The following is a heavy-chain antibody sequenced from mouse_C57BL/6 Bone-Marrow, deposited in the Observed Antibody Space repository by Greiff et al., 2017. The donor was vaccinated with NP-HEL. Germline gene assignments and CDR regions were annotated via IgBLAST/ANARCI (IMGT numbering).Heavy chain of an antibody. CDR1: GYTFTSYW. CDR2: IDPSDSYT. V-gene: IGHV1-59*01. CDR3: ASPIYYYWYFDD. D-gene: IGHD2-1*01. Sequence: QVQLQQPGAELVRPGTSVKLSCKASGYTFTSYWMHWVKQRPGQGLEWIGVIDPSDSYTNYNQKFKGKATLTVDTSSSTAYMQLSSLTSEDSAVYYCASPIYYYWYFDDWGTGTTVTVSS. J-gene: IGHJ1*03.